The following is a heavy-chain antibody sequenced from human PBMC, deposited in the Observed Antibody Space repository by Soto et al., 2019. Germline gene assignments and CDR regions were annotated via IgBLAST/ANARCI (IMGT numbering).Heavy chain of an antibody. CDR2: IKSKTDGGTT. V-gene: IGHV3-15*01. CDR1: GFTFSNAW. D-gene: IGHD3-10*01. Sequence: EVPLVESGGGLVKPGGSLRLSCAASGFTFSNAWMSWVHQAPGKGLEWVGRIKSKTDGGTTDYAAPVKGRFAISSDDSKNALYLQMNSLKNRDTAVYYCTTDMEIIWFGESGGTGALVIVSS. J-gene: IGHJ4*02. CDR3: TTDMEIIWFGES.